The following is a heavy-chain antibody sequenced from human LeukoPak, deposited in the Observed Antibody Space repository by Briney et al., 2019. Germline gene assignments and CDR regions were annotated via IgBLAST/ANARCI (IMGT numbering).Heavy chain of an antibody. Sequence: SSVKVSCKASGYTFTSYGISWVRQAPGQGLEWMGWFSAYNGNTNYAQKLQGRVTMTTDTSTSTAYMELRSLRSDDTAVYYCAKDIMITFGGVFRGLPGDGDDAFDIWGQGTMVTVSS. V-gene: IGHV1-18*01. D-gene: IGHD3-16*01. CDR3: AKDIMITFGGVFRGLPGDGDDAFDI. J-gene: IGHJ3*02. CDR2: FSAYNGNT. CDR1: GYTFTSYG.